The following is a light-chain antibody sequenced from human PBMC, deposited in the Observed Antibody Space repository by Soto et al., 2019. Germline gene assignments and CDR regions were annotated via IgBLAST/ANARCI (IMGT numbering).Light chain of an antibody. CDR3: QKCGTSLYP. J-gene: IGKJ1*01. CDR1: QSVSSSY. V-gene: IGKV3-20*01. Sequence: IVLTQSPCTLSLSPGERATLSCRASQSVSSSYLAWYQQKPGQAPRLLIYGASSRATGIPDRFSGSGSGKDFTLTISSLEPEDFTVYYCQKCGTSLYPFGRGTRVDIK. CDR2: GAS.